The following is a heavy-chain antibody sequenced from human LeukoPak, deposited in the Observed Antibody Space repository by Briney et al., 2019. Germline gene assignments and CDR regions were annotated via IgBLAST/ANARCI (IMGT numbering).Heavy chain of an antibody. V-gene: IGHV3-72*01. J-gene: IGHJ4*02. Sequence: GGSLRLSCAASEFTFSTYYMDWVRQAPGKGLEWVGRIRDKANSYTTEYAASVKGRFSISRDDSKDSLYLQINSLATEDTAVYFCARSGSLRTEIFDYWGQGTLVTVSS. D-gene: IGHD2-15*01. CDR2: IRDKANSYTT. CDR1: EFTFSTYY. CDR3: ARSGSLRTEIFDY.